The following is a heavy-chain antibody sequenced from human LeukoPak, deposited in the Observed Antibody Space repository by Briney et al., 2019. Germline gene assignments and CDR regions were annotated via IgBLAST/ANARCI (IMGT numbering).Heavy chain of an antibody. D-gene: IGHD6-13*01. CDR3: ARDSSGGSSWFAYFDY. Sequence: GGSLRLSGAASGFTFSSYWMSWVRQAPGKGLEWVANIKQDGSEKYYVDSVKGRFTISRDSAKNSLYLQMNSLRAEDTAVYYCARDSSGGSSWFAYFDYWGQGTLVTVSS. CDR1: GFTFSSYW. CDR2: IKQDGSEK. J-gene: IGHJ4*02. V-gene: IGHV3-7*01.